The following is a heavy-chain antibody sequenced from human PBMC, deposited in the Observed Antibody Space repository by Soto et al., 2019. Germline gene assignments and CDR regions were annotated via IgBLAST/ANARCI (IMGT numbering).Heavy chain of an antibody. D-gene: IGHD5-12*01. CDR1: GYPFSKYG. V-gene: IGHV1-18*04. Sequence: QLQLVQAGAEVERPGASVRVSCKAYGYPFSKYGISWIRQAPGQGLEWMGWIKPDNGDTNYAQKFQGRVTMTTDTSSNTAYMELRSLGSDATAVYYCATSYDSGFDPWGQGTLVSVSS. J-gene: IGHJ5*02. CDR2: IKPDNGDT. CDR3: ATSYDSGFDP.